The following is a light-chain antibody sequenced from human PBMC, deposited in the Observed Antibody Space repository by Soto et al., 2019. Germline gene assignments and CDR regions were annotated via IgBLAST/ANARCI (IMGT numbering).Light chain of an antibody. Sequence: EIVMTQSPATLSVSPGGRATRSCRASQSVSSNLAWYQQKPGQAPRLLIYGASTRATGIPARFSGSGSGTDFTLTISGLQPEYFAAYYCQQLRSYPSTFGGGTKVDI. CDR3: QQLRSYPST. V-gene: IGKV3-15*01. CDR2: GAS. J-gene: IGKJ4*01. CDR1: QSVSSN.